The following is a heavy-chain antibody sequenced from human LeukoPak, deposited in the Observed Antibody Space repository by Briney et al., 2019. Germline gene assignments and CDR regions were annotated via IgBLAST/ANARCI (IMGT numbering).Heavy chain of an antibody. D-gene: IGHD4-17*01. CDR1: GGSISSYY. Sequence: SETLSLTCTVSGGSISSYYWSWIRQPPGKGLEWIGYIYYTGSTNYNPSLKSRVTISVDTSKNQFSLKLSSVTAADTAVYYCARSGFYGDDGDYWGQGTLVTVSS. CDR3: ARSGFYGDDGDY. V-gene: IGHV4-59*12. J-gene: IGHJ4*02. CDR2: IYYTGST.